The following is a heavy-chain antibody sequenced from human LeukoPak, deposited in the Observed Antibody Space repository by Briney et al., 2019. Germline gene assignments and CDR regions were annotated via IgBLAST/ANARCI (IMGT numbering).Heavy chain of an antibody. CDR3: AKNLGYCSGGSCYNY. CDR1: GFTFNSYW. J-gene: IGHJ4*02. D-gene: IGHD2-15*01. Sequence: GGSLRLSCAASGFTFNSYWMTWLRQAPGKGLEWVANIKQDGSEKYYADSVKGRFTISRDNSKNTLYLQMNSLRAEDTAVYYCAKNLGYCSGGSCYNYWGQGTLVTVSS. V-gene: IGHV3-7*03. CDR2: IKQDGSEK.